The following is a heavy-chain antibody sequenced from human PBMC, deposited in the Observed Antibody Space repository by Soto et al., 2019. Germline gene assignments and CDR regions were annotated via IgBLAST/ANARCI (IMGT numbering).Heavy chain of an antibody. CDR2: IKSDGSER. CDR3: ARDVI. J-gene: IGHJ4*02. CDR1: GFTFSNFW. Sequence: EVQLVESGGGLVQPGGSLRLSCAASGFTFSNFWMSWVRQAPGKGLEWVARIKSDGSERSHVDGVRGRFSISRDNARNSLYLQMNSLRADDTAVYYCARDVIWGQGSLVTVSS. V-gene: IGHV3-7*01.